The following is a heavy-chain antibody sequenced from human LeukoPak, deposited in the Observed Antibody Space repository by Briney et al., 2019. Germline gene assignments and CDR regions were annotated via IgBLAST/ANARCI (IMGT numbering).Heavy chain of an antibody. CDR3: ARLSGSYCFDY. CDR2: ISSTSSYT. D-gene: IGHD1-26*01. V-gene: IGHV3-11*03. Sequence: GGSLRLSCAGSGFTFSDYHMTWIRQAPGKGLEWVSYISSTSSYTNYADSVKGRFTISRDNAENSLYLQMNSLRAEDTAVYYCARLSGSYCFDYWGQGTLVTVSS. CDR1: GFTFSDYH. J-gene: IGHJ4*02.